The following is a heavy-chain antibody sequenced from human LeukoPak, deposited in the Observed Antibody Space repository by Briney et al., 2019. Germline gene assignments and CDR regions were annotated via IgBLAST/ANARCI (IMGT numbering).Heavy chain of an antibody. CDR1: RYTFTNYY. V-gene: IGHV1-46*01. D-gene: IGHD3-22*01. Sequence: GASVKVSCKASRYTFTNYYMHWVRQAPGQGLEWMGLIHPSGDSTSYAQKFQGRVTMTRDMSTSTVYMELSSLRSEDTAVYYCARRYYDSSGWDAFDIWGQGTMVTVSS. CDR3: ARRYYDSSGWDAFDI. CDR2: IHPSGDST. J-gene: IGHJ3*02.